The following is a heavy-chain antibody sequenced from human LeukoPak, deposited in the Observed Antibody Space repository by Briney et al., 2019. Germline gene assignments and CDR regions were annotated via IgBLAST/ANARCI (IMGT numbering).Heavy chain of an antibody. J-gene: IGHJ6*03. V-gene: IGHV3-9*01. D-gene: IGHD6-13*01. CDR3: AKDMKGSSWYNYYYMDV. CDR2: ISWNSAST. CDR1: GFTFYDYA. Sequence: PGRSLRLSCVVSGFTFYDYAMHWVRQAPGKGLEWVSSISWNSASTGYAGSVKGRFTISRDNAKNSLYLQMNTLRVEDTALYYCAKDMKGSSWYNYYYMDVWGKGTTVTVSS.